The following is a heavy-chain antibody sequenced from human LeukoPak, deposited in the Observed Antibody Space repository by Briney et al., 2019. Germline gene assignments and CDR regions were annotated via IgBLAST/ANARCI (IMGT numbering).Heavy chain of an antibody. V-gene: IGHV1-69*04. Sequence: SVKVSCKASGGTFSSYAISWVRQAPGQGLEWMGRIIPILGIANYAQKFQGRVTITADESTSTAYMELSSLRSEDTAVYYCARSITPGWFDPWGQGTLVTVSS. J-gene: IGHJ5*02. CDR1: GGTFSSYA. CDR2: IIPILGIA. D-gene: IGHD3-10*01. CDR3: ARSITPGWFDP.